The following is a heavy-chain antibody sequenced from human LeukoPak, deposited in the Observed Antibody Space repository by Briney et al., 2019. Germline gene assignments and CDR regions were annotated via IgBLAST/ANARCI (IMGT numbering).Heavy chain of an antibody. CDR1: GASISSSSHY. CDR3: ARAQSASGWYFDL. D-gene: IGHD3-10*01. J-gene: IGHJ2*01. CDR2: IDYSGST. V-gene: IGHV4-39*07. Sequence: PSETLSLTCTVSGASISSSSHYWGWIRQPPGKGLEWIGSIDYSGSTNYNPSLKSRVTISVDTSKNQFSLKLSSVTAADTAVFFCARAQSASGWYFDLWGRGTLVTVSS.